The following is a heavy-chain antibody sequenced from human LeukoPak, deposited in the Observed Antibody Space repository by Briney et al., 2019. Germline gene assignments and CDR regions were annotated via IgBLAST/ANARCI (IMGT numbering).Heavy chain of an antibody. Sequence: SETLSLTCTVSGGSISSGGYYWSWIRQHPGKGLEWIGYIYYSGSTYYNPSLKSRVTISVDTSKNQFSLKLSSVTAADTAVYYCARGGPTYYYDSSGSPLTNWFDPWGQGTLVTVSS. V-gene: IGHV4-31*03. CDR3: ARGGPTYYYDSSGSPLTNWFDP. J-gene: IGHJ5*02. CDR2: IYYSGST. CDR1: GGSISSGGYY. D-gene: IGHD3-22*01.